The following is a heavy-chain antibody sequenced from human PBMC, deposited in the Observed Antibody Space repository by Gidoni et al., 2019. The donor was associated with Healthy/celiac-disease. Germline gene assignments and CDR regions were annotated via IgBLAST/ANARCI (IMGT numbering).Heavy chain of an antibody. J-gene: IGHJ6*02. CDR2: IYYSGGT. CDR3: ARRVRNYDAFPDYYGMDV. D-gene: IGHD3-3*01. V-gene: IGHV4-39*01. Sequence: QLQPREAGPGLVEPSEDLSPTCPVSGGSPRSSSYYWGWIRQPPGKGLEWIGSIYYSGGTYYNPSLKSRVTISVDTSKNQFSLKLSSVTAADTAVYYCARRVRNYDAFPDYYGMDVWGQGTTVTVSS. CDR1: GGSPRSSSYY.